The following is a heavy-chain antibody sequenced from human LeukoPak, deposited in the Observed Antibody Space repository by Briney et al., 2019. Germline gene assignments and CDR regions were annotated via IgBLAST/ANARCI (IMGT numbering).Heavy chain of an antibody. D-gene: IGHD5-12*01. CDR1: RFTFNSYA. CDR3: ARNENSGWGYFDY. V-gene: IGHV3-23*01. Sequence: PGGSLRLSCAASRFTFNSYAMSWVRQAPGKGLEWVSVIGGSNGITFYVGSVKGRFTISRDNSKDTLYLQMNGLRAEDTAVYYCARNENSGWGYFDYWGQGTLVTASS. J-gene: IGHJ4*02. CDR2: IGGSNGIT.